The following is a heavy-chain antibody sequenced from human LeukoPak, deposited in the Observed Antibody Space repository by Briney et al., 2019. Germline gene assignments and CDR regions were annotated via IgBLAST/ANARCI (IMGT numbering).Heavy chain of an antibody. CDR2: INHSGST. Sequence: SETLSLTRAVYGGSFSGYYWSWIRQPPGKGLEWIGEINHSGSTNYNPSLKSRVTISVDTSKNQFSLKLSSVTAADTAVYYCARVRVMLDGMDVWGQGTTVTVSS. V-gene: IGHV4-34*01. J-gene: IGHJ6*02. CDR1: GGSFSGYY. D-gene: IGHD3-16*01. CDR3: ARVRVMLDGMDV.